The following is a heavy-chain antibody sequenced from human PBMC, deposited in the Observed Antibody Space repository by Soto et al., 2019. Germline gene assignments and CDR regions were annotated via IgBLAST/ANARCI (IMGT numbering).Heavy chain of an antibody. V-gene: IGHV1-69*13. CDR3: ARDGGRDYYDSSGYYYG. D-gene: IGHD3-22*01. J-gene: IGHJ4*02. Sequence: GASVKVSCKASGGTFSSYAISWVRQAPGQGLEWMGGIIPIFGTVNYAQKFQGRVTITADESTSTAYMELSSLRSEDTAVYYCARDGGRDYYDSSGYYYGWGQGTLVTVSS. CDR2: IIPIFGTV. CDR1: GGTFSSYA.